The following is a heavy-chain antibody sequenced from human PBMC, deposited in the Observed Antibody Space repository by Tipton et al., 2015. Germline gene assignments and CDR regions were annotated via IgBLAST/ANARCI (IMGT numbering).Heavy chain of an antibody. CDR3: ARGGNNWFDP. V-gene: IGHV4-59*13. D-gene: IGHD2-15*01. J-gene: IGHJ5*02. Sequence: LRLSCTVSGGYMSSYYWSWIRQPPGKGLEWIGHIYYSGSTNYNPSLKSRVTISIDTSKNQFSLKLSSVTAADTAVYYCARGGNNWFDPWGQGTLVTVSS. CDR2: IYYSGST. CDR1: GGYMSSYY.